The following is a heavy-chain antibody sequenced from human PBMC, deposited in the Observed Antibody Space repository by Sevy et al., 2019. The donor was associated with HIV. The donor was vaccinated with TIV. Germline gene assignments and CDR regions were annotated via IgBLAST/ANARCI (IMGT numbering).Heavy chain of an antibody. D-gene: IGHD4-17*01. CDR1: GDSISNYY. CDR3: ARVYRGDYARHGMDV. J-gene: IGHJ6*02. V-gene: IGHV4-59*13. CDR2: IYYSGNT. Sequence: SETLSLTCTVSGDSISNYYWSWIRQSPGKGLEWIGYIYYSGNTKYSPSLKSRVTISVDTSKNQFSLNLSSVTAADTAVYYCARVYRGDYARHGMDVWGQGTTVTVSS.